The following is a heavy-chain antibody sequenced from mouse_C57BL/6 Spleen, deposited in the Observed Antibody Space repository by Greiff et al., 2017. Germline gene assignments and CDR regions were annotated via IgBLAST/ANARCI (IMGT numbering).Heavy chain of an antibody. CDR3: ASDSSGYPWFAY. CDR2: IDPKSGGN. V-gene: IGHV1-72*01. CDR1: GYTFTSYW. J-gene: IGHJ3*01. D-gene: IGHD3-2*02. Sequence: QVQLQQPGAELVKPGASVKMSCKASGYTFTSYWMHWVKQRPGRGLEWIGRIDPKSGGNKYNEKFKSKATLTVDKPSRTAYMQLSSLTSEDSAVYYCASDSSGYPWFAYWGQWTLVTVSA.